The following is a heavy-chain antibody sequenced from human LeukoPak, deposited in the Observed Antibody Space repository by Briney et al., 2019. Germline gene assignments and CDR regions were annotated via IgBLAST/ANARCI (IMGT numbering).Heavy chain of an antibody. D-gene: IGHD5-18*01. V-gene: IGHV4-34*01. J-gene: IGHJ4*02. CDR2: INHSGST. CDR3: ASSTPWIQLWYGRDY. Sequence: SETLSLTCTVQGGSFSGYYWSWIRQPPGKGLEWIGEINHSGSTNYNPSLKSRVTISVDTSKNQFSLKLSSVTAADTAVYYCASSTPWIQLWYGRDYWGQGTLVTVS. CDR1: GGSFSGYY.